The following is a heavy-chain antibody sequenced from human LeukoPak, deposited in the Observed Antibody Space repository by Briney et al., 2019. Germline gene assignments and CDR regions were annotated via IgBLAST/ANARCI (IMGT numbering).Heavy chain of an antibody. J-gene: IGHJ5*02. V-gene: IGHV3-74*01. CDR3: TRSDWFDP. CDR2: INSDGSTT. Sequence: PGGSLRLSCAASGFTFRSYSMHWVRQAPGKGLVWVSRINSDGSTTSYADSVKGRFTITRDNAKNTLYLQMNSLRGEDTAVYYCTRSDWFDPWGQGTLVTVSS. CDR1: GFTFRSYS.